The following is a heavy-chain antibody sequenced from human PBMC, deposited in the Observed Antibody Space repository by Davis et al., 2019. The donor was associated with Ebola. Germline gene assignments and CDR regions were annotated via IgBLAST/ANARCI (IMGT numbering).Heavy chain of an antibody. CDR1: GGSIGSYH. CDR2: IYYRGST. V-gene: IGHV4-59*01. D-gene: IGHD6-25*01. Sequence: SETLSLTCTVSGGSIGSYHWSWIRQPPGKGLEWIGYIYYRGSTNYNPSLRSRVTISVDTSKYQFSLKLSSVTAADTAVYYCARLAAQYHYYYGMDTWGQGTTVTVSS. CDR3: ARLAAQYHYYYGMDT. J-gene: IGHJ6*02.